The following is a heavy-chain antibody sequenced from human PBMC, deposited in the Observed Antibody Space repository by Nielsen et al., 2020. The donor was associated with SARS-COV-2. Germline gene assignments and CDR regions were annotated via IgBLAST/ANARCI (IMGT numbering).Heavy chain of an antibody. J-gene: IGHJ5*02. CDR2: ISGSGGST. CDR3: AKKQWDIVVVVAATPPWFDP. D-gene: IGHD2-15*01. Sequence: GGSLRLFCAVSGFTFSSYVMSLVRQDQGKGLEWVSAISGSGGSTYYADYVKGRFTISRDNSKNTLYLQMNSLRAEDTAVYYCAKKQWDIVVVVAATPPWFDPWGQGTLVTVSS. CDR1: GFTFSSYV. V-gene: IGHV3-23*01.